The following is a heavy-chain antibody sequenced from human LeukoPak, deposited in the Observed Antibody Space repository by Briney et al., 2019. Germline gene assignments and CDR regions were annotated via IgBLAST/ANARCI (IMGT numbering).Heavy chain of an antibody. J-gene: IGHJ4*02. CDR3: AKSGSIWYYFDY. CDR1: GFTFSSYA. D-gene: IGHD6-13*01. V-gene: IGHV3-30-3*02. CDR2: ISYDGSNK. Sequence: GGSLRLSCAASGFTFSSYAMHWVRQAPGKGLEWVAVISYDGSNKYYADSVKSRFTIPRDNSKNMLYLQMNSLRAEDTAVYYCAKSGSIWYYFDYWGQGTLVTVSS.